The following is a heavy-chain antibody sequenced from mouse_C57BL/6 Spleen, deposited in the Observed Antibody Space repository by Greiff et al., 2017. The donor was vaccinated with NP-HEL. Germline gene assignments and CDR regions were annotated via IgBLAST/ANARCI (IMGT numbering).Heavy chain of an antibody. J-gene: IGHJ1*03. D-gene: IGHD1-1*01. CDR2: IYPGSGST. V-gene: IGHV1-55*01. CDR1: GYTFTSYW. Sequence: VQLQQPGAELVKPGASVKMSCKASGYTFTSYWITWVKQRPGQGLEWIGDIYPGSGSTNYNEKFKSKATLTVDTSSSTAYMQLSSLTSEDSAVYYCARSEDYYGSYWYFDVWGTGTTVTVSS. CDR3: ARSEDYYGSYWYFDV.